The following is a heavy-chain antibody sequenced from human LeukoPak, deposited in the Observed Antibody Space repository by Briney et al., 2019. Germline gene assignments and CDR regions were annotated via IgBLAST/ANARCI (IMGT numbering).Heavy chain of an antibody. Sequence: GGSLRLSCTASGFTFSSYWMQWVRQVPGKGLVWVSRINGDGSSPSYADSVKGRFTISRDNSKNTLYLQMNSLRAEDTAVYYCARDCGGGSCYGPYDAFDIWGQGTMVTVSS. D-gene: IGHD2-15*01. J-gene: IGHJ3*02. CDR1: GFTFSSYW. V-gene: IGHV3-74*01. CDR3: ARDCGGGSCYGPYDAFDI. CDR2: INGDGSSP.